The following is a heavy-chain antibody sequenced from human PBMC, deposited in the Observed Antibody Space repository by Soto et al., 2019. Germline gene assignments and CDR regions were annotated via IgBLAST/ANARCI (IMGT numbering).Heavy chain of an antibody. Sequence: XECLNSSCKGSGYSLTSYWIGWVRQMPGKGLKWMGIIYPGDSDTRYSPSFQGQVTISADKSISTAYLQWSSLKASDTAMYYCARSYCTNGVCYVGFDYWGQGTLVTVSS. CDR1: GYSLTSYW. CDR2: IYPGDSDT. V-gene: IGHV5-51*01. D-gene: IGHD2-8*01. J-gene: IGHJ4*02. CDR3: ARSYCTNGVCYVGFDY.